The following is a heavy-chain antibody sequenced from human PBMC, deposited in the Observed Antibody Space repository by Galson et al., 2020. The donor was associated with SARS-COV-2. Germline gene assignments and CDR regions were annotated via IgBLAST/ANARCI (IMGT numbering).Heavy chain of an antibody. Sequence: ASVKVSCKASGYTFTSYGISWVRQAPGQGLEWMGWISAYNGNTNYAQKLQGRVTMTRDTSTSTAYMELRSLRSDDTAVYYCALTFSSSWYGGFDYWGQGTLVTVSS. J-gene: IGHJ4*02. CDR3: ALTFSSSWYGGFDY. D-gene: IGHD6-13*01. CDR2: ISAYNGNT. V-gene: IGHV1-18*01. CDR1: GYTFTSYG.